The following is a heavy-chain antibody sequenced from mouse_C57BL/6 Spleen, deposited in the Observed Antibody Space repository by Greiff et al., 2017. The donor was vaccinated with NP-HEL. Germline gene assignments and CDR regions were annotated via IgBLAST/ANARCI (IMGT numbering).Heavy chain of an antibody. CDR1: GYTFTSHW. J-gene: IGHJ2*01. V-gene: IGHV1-61*01. CDR3: GRGHYYGSSFDY. Sequence: QVQLQQPGAELVRPGSSVKLSCKASGYTFTSHWMEWVKQRPGQGLEWIGNIYPSDSETHYNQTFKDKATLTVDKSSSTAYMQLSSLTAEDSAVYYCGRGHYYGSSFDYWGQGTTLTVSS. D-gene: IGHD1-1*01. CDR2: IYPSDSET.